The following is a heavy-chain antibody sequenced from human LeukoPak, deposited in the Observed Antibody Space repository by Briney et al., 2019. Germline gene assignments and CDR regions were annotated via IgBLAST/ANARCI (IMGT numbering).Heavy chain of an antibody. CDR2: IYSGGST. J-gene: IGHJ4*02. CDR3: ARDPTYSYGYF. Sequence: SGGSLRLSCAASGFTVSSNYMGWVRQAPGKGLEWVSIIYSGGSTYYADSVKGRFTISRDNSKNTLYLQMNSLRAEDTAVYYCARDPTYSYGYFWGQGTLVTVSS. D-gene: IGHD5-18*01. CDR1: GFTVSSNY. V-gene: IGHV3-53*01.